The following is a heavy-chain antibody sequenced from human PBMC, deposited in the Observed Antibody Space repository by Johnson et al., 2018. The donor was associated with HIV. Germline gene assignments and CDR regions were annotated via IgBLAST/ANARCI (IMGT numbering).Heavy chain of an antibody. Sequence: VQLVESGGSVVRPGVSLRLSCAASGFTFGDYGMSWVRQAPGKGLEWVSYICGSGTTYYSASFVKGLFIISRENAKNSLYLQMNSLRAGDTAVYYCARESPGYAFDIWGKGQWSPSLQ. CDR2: ICGSGTTY. CDR1: GFTFGDYG. CDR3: ARESPGYAFDI. J-gene: IGHJ3*02. V-gene: IGHV3-48*01. D-gene: IGHD1-1*01.